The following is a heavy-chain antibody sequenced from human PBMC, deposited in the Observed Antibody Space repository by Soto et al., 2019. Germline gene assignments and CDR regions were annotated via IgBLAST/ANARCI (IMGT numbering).Heavy chain of an antibody. J-gene: IGHJ4*02. CDR1: GGSISSGGYY. Sequence: QVQLQESGPGRVKPSQTLSLTCTVSGGSISSGGYYWSWIRQHPGKGLEWIGYIYYSGSTYYNPSLKSRVTISVDTSKNQFSLKLSSVTAADTAVYYCARVSEMATISYFDYWGQGTLVTVSS. V-gene: IGHV4-31*03. CDR2: IYYSGST. CDR3: ARVSEMATISYFDY. D-gene: IGHD5-12*01.